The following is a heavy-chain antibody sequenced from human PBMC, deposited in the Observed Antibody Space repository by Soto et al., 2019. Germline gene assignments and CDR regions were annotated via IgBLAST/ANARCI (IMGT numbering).Heavy chain of an antibody. CDR3: AMVDVYVTPSPQDV. CDR2: INTYNGNT. D-gene: IGHD3-16*01. J-gene: IGHJ6*02. V-gene: IGHV1-18*01. Sequence: QVKLVQSGAEVKNPGASVKVSCKTSGYIFTNYGIGWARQAPGQGLEWMGWINTYNGNTNYAQNLQGRLTLTTDTSTSTAYMELRSLRSNDPAIYYCAMVDVYVTPSPQDVWGQGTTVNVSS. CDR1: GYIFTNYG.